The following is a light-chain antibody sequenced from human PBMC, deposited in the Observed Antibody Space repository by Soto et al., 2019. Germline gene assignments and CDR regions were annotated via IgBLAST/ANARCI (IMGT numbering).Light chain of an antibody. CDR3: SSYTKINSYV. J-gene: IGLJ1*01. V-gene: IGLV2-14*03. CDR1: SSDVGGYNY. Sequence: QSALTQPASVSGSPGQSIAISCTGTSSDVGGYNYVSWYQQHPGKAPKLLIHDVTDRPSGVSDRFSGSKSGNTASLTISGLQAEDEADYYCSSYTKINSYVFGTGTKVTVL. CDR2: DVT.